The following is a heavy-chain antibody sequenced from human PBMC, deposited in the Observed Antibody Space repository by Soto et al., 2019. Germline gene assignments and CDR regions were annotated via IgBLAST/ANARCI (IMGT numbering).Heavy chain of an antibody. CDR1: GYSFTNYD. V-gene: IGHV1-18*01. J-gene: IGHJ4*02. D-gene: IGHD2-2*01. CDR2: ISPYNGDT. CDR3: ARYCSSTSCDHYFDY. Sequence: ASVKVSCKASGYSFTNYDIIWVRQAPGQGLEWMGWISPYNGDTNYAQKLQGRVTMTTDTSTSTAYMELRSLRSDDTAVYYCARYCSSTSCDHYFDYWGQGTLVTV.